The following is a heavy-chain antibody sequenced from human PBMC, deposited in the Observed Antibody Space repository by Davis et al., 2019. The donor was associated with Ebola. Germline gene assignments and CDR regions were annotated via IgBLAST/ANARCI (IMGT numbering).Heavy chain of an antibody. CDR2: ISVDGTSE. V-gene: IGHV3-30-3*01. Sequence: GESLKISCITSGFTFGDVYMTWVRQAPGKGLEWVAVISVDGTSEDYADSVKGRFIISRDNSKNTLYLQMNSLRAEDTAIYYCARDHGWEIPHPIGYYYGLDVWGQGTTVAVSS. CDR1: GFTFGDVY. J-gene: IGHJ6*02. CDR3: ARDHGWEIPHPIGYYYGLDV. D-gene: IGHD1-26*01.